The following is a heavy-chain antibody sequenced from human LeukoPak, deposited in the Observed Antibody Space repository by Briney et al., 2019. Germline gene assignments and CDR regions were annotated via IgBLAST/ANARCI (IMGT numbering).Heavy chain of an antibody. D-gene: IGHD3-3*01. CDR2: IYSSGNT. V-gene: IGHV4-39*01. Sequence: PSETLSLTCTVSGGSISTTNYYWGWIRQPPGRDLEWIGSIYSSGNTYYNPSLESRFTISVDTSKNQLSLKLTSATAADTSVYYCARHSGLRSPFDPWGQGTLVTVSS. CDR3: ARHSGLRSPFDP. J-gene: IGHJ5*02. CDR1: GGSISTTNYY.